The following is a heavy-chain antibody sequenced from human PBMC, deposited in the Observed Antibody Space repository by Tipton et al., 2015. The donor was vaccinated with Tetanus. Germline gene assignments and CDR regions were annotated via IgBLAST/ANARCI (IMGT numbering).Heavy chain of an antibody. V-gene: IGHV3-30-3*01. CDR3: AEDQGYYMLTGYPPGGMDV. Sequence: SLRLSCAASGFTFSSYAMHWVRQAPGKGLEWVAVISYDGSNKYYADSVKGRFTISRDNSKNTLYLQMNSLRAEDKAVYYCAEDQGYYMLTGYPPGGMDVWRQGTTVTVSS. CDR2: ISYDGSNK. CDR1: GFTFSSYA. D-gene: IGHD3-9*01. J-gene: IGHJ6*02.